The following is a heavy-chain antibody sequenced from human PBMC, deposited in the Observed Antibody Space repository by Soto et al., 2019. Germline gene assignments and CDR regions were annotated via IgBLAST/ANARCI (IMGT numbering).Heavy chain of an antibody. CDR2: IFSDRTT. J-gene: IGHJ4*02. CDR3: ARVSGYYVSKGLVPDF. D-gene: IGHD6-25*01. Sequence: SLTCTVSGGSISNYYWNWIRQPPGKGLEWIGYIFSDRTTNYNPSLESRLTISLDTSKTQVSLKLTSVTAADTAVYYCARVSGYYVSKGLVPDFWGQGTLVTVSS. CDR1: GGSISNYY. V-gene: IGHV4-59*01.